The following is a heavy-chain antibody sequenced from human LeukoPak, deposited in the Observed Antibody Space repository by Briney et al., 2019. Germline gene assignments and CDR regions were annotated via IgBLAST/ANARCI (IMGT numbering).Heavy chain of an antibody. CDR1: KFTFRNYD. J-gene: IGHJ4*02. Sequence: GGSLRLSCTASKFTFRNYDMSWVRQAPGKGLEWVSVIFASGGTTYYADSVKGRFTISRDNSKNTLYLQMNSLRAEDTAVYYCARDHYLRIVVVTANLDYWGQGTLVTVSS. CDR3: ARDHYLRIVVVTANLDY. D-gene: IGHD2-21*02. CDR2: IFASGGTT. V-gene: IGHV3-23*01.